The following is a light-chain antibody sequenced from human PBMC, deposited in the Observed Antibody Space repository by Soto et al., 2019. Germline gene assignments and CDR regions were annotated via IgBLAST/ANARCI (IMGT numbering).Light chain of an antibody. V-gene: IGLV1-40*01. CDR1: SSKIGAGYD. CDR3: QSYYSSLSGWV. Sequence: QSVLTQPPSVSGAPGQRVTISCTGSSSKIGAGYDVHWYQQLPGTAPKLLIYGNSNRPSGVPDRFSGSKTVTSASLAITGLQAEDEADYYCQSYYSSLSGWVFGGGTKLT. CDR2: GNS. J-gene: IGLJ3*02.